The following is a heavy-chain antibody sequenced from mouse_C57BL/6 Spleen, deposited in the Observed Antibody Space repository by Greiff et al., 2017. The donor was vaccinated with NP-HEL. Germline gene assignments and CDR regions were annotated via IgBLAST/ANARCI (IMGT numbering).Heavy chain of an antibody. CDR3: ARDTYSYAMDY. J-gene: IGHJ4*01. D-gene: IGHD2-10*01. V-gene: IGHV3-6*01. CDR1: GYSITSGYY. CDR2: ISYDGSN. Sequence: EVKVEESGPGLVKPSQSLSLTCSVTGYSITSGYYWNWIRQFPGNKLEWMGYISYDGSNNYNPSLKNRISITRDTSKNQFFLKLNSVTTEDTATYYCARDTYSYAMDYWGQGTSVTVSS.